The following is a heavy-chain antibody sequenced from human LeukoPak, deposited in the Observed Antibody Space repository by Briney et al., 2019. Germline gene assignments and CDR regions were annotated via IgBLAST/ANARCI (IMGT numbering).Heavy chain of an antibody. CDR2: IWYDGSNK. Sequence: GGSLRLSCAASGFTFSSYGMHWVRQAPGKGLEWVAVIWYDGSNKYYADSVKGRFTISRDNSKNTLYLQMNSLRAEDTAVYYCARDGIVIAAAGQLNYYFDYWGQGTLVTVSS. CDR1: GFTFSSYG. V-gene: IGHV3-33*01. CDR3: ARDGIVIAAAGQLNYYFDY. J-gene: IGHJ4*02. D-gene: IGHD6-13*01.